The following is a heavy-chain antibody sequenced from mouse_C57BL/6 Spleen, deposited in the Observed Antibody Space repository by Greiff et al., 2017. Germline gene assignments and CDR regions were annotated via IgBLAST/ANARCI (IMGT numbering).Heavy chain of an antibody. CDR3: ARRYYDYDEGFAY. Sequence: QVQLKESGAELVKPGASVKISCKASGYAFSSYWMNWVKQRPGKGLEWIGQIYPGDGDTNYNGKFKGKATLTADKASSTAYMQLSSLTSEDSAVYFCARRYYDYDEGFAYWSQGTLVTVCA. D-gene: IGHD2-4*01. J-gene: IGHJ3*01. CDR2: IYPGDGDT. CDR1: GYAFSSYW. V-gene: IGHV1-80*01.